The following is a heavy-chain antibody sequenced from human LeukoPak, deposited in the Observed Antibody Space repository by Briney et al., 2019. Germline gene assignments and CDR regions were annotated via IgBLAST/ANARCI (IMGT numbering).Heavy chain of an antibody. V-gene: IGHV4-34*01. CDR1: GGSFSGFF. Sequence: TSETLSLTCGVSGGSFSGFFWSWIRQPPGKGLEWIGEINHSGNTNYNPSLKSRVTMSVDTSKNQFSLTLTSLTAADTAVYYCATFTYASGTNVGWGQGILVTVSS. CDR2: INHSGNT. CDR3: ATFTYASGTNVG. D-gene: IGHD3-10*01. J-gene: IGHJ4*02.